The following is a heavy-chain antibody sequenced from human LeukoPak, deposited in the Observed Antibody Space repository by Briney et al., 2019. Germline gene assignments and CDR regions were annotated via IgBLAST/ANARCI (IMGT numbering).Heavy chain of an antibody. CDR3: ARYGGITIFGVGLLYYFDY. D-gene: IGHD3-3*01. J-gene: IGHJ4*02. Sequence: SETLSLTCTVYGGSFSGYYWSWIRQPPGKGLEWIGEINHSGSTNYNPSLKSRVTISVDTSKNQFPLKLSSVTAADTAVYYCARYGGITIFGVGLLYYFDYWGQGTLVTVSS. V-gene: IGHV4-34*01. CDR1: GGSFSGYY. CDR2: INHSGST.